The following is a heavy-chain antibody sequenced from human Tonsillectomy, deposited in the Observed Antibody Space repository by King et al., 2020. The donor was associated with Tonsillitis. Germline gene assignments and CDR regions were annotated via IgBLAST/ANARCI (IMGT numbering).Heavy chain of an antibody. CDR1: GYTFTDYY. J-gene: IGHJ4*02. D-gene: IGHD1-26*01. CDR2: VNPNIGGT. V-gene: IGHV1-2*02. Sequence: QLVQSGAEVKKPGASVKVSCKASGYTFTDYYMHWVRQAPGQGLEWMGWVNPNIGGTNYAQKFQGRVTMTRDTSLSTAYMELSRRRSDDTAVYYCARVSHLTSGTYGHGADFDYWGQGTLVTVSS. CDR3: ARVSHLTSGTYGHGADFDY.